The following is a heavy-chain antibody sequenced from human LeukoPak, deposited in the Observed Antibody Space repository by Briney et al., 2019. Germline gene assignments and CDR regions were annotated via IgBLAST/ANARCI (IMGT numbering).Heavy chain of an antibody. CDR2: INPNSGGT. J-gene: IGHJ4*02. V-gene: IGHV1-2*04. CDR3: ARAATYYYGSGSLDFDY. CDR1: GYTFTDYY. Sequence: ASVKVSCKASGYTFTDYYMHWVRQAPGQGLEWMGWINPNSGGTNYAQKFQGWVTMTRDTSISTAYMELSRLTSDDTAVYYCARAATYYYGSGSLDFDYWGQGTLVTVSS. D-gene: IGHD3-10*01.